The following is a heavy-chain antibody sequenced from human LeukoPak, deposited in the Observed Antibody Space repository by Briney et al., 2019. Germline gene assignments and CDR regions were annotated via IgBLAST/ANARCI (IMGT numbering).Heavy chain of an antibody. J-gene: IGHJ5*02. CDR2: ISTNGGST. V-gene: IGHV3-64*01. Sequence: GGSLRLSCAASGFSFSSHGMHWVRQAPGKGLEYVSGISTNGGSTYYANSVKGRFTISRDNSKDTLYLQMGSLRAEDMAVYYCGRVIIGSKGFDPWGQGTLVTVSS. D-gene: IGHD1-20*01. CDR3: GRVIIGSKGFDP. CDR1: GFSFSSHG.